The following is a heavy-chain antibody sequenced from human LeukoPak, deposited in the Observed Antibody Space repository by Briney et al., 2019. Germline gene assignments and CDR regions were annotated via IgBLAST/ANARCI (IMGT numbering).Heavy chain of an antibody. Sequence: PGGSLRLSCATSGFTFSTYAMTWVRQAPGKGLEWVSAISGSGGSTYYADSVKGRFTISRDNSKNTLYLQMNSLRAEDTAVYYCAKAFGGWYNYFDYWGQGTLVTVSS. CDR1: GFTFSTYA. J-gene: IGHJ4*02. D-gene: IGHD6-19*01. CDR3: AKAFGGWYNYFDY. CDR2: ISGSGGST. V-gene: IGHV3-23*01.